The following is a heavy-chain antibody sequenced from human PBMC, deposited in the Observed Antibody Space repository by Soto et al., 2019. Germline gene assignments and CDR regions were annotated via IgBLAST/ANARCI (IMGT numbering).Heavy chain of an antibody. V-gene: IGHV3-11*01. CDR3: ARVGARGYEYIWGSPRGLDY. D-gene: IGHD3-16*01. J-gene: IGHJ4*02. CDR2: ISSSGGTI. CDR1: GFIFSDYY. Sequence: PGGSMRLSCAASGFIFSDYYRSWIRQAPGKGLEWVSYISSSGGTINYADSVKGRFTISRDNAKNSMYLQMNSLRAEDTAVYYCARVGARGYEYIWGSPRGLDYWGQGTLVTVSS.